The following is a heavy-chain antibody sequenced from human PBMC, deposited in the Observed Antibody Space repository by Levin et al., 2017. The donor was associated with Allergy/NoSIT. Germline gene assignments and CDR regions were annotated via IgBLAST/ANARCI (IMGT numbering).Heavy chain of an antibody. Sequence: GGSLRLSCAASGFTFSSYSMNWVRQAPGKGLEWVSYISSSSSTIYYADSVKGRFTISRDNAKNSLYLQMNSLRAEDTAVYYCARALGSIYGSGRYFDLWGRGTLVTVSS. CDR2: ISSSSSTI. CDR1: GFTFSSYS. J-gene: IGHJ2*01. V-gene: IGHV3-48*01. CDR3: ARALGSIYGSGRYFDL. D-gene: IGHD3-10*01.